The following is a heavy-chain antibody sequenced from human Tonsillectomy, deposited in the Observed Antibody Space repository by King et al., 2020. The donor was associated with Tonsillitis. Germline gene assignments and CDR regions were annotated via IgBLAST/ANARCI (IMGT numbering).Heavy chain of an antibody. V-gene: IGHV4-59*01. Sequence: QLQESGPGLVKPSETLSLTCTVSGGSISSYYWSWIRQPPGKGLEWIGYIFYSGSTNYNPSLKSRVTISVDTSKNQFSLKLTSVTAADTAVYYCARSTTNILTGFFFDYWGQGTLVTVPS. CDR1: GGSISSYY. D-gene: IGHD3-9*01. J-gene: IGHJ4*02. CDR3: ARSTTNILTGFFFDY. CDR2: IFYSGST.